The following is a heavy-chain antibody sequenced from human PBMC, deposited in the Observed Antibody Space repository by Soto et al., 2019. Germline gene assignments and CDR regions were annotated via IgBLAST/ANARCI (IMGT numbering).Heavy chain of an antibody. Sequence: QVQLVESGGGVVQPGRSLRLSCAASGFTFSSYGMHWVRQAPGKGLEWVALISYDGTNKYYADSVKGRFTISRDNFKNTLYLQMNSLRAEDTAVYYCARDFGIALAAYIDYWGQGTLVTVSS. D-gene: IGHD6-19*01. V-gene: IGHV3-30*03. J-gene: IGHJ4*02. CDR2: ISYDGTNK. CDR3: ARDFGIALAAYIDY. CDR1: GFTFSSYG.